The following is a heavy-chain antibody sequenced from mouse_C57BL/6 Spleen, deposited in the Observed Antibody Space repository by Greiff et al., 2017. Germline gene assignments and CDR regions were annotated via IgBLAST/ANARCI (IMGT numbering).Heavy chain of an antibody. CDR3: AGIYYGAMDY. Sequence: VQLQQSGPELVKPGASVKISCTASGYSFTGYYMHWVKQSSETSLEWIGEINPSTGGTSYNPKFKGKATLTVDKSSSTAYMQLKSLTSEDSAIYYCAGIYYGAMDYWGQGTSVTVSA. D-gene: IGHD2-1*01. J-gene: IGHJ4*01. V-gene: IGHV1-43*01. CDR2: INPSTGGT. CDR1: GYSFTGYY.